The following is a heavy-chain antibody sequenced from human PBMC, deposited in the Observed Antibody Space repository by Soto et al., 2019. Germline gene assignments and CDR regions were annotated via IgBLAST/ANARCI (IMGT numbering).Heavy chain of an antibody. CDR1: GFTFSSYW. V-gene: IGHV3-7*03. CDR3: ARDWDRGGDCPTGGMDV. J-gene: IGHJ6*02. CDR2: IKQDGSEK. D-gene: IGHD2-21*02. Sequence: EVQLVESGGGLVQPGGSLRLSCAASGFTFSSYWMSWVRQAPGKGLEWVANIKQDGSEKYYVDSVKGRFTISRDNAKNSLYLQMNSLRAEDTAVYYCARDWDRGGDCPTGGMDVWGQGTTVTVSS.